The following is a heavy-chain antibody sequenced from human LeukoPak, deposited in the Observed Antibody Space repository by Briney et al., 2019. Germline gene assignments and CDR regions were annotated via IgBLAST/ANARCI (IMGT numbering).Heavy chain of an antibody. D-gene: IGHD2-2*02. CDR1: GFTFGDYY. Sequence: PGGSLRLSCTASGFTFGDYYMSWIRQAPGKGLEWVSHISGSGKTIYDAGFVKGRFTISRDNAERSLYLQMSSLRAEDTAVYYCAKVRCSSPSCYKGCFDLWGQGVLVTVSS. CDR2: ISGSGKTI. CDR3: AKVRCSSPSCYKGCFDL. J-gene: IGHJ4*02. V-gene: IGHV3-11*04.